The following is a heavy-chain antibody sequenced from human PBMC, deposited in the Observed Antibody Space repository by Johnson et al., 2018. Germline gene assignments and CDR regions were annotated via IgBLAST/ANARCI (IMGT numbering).Heavy chain of an antibody. V-gene: IGHV3-11*04. CDR3: ARDGSLNSRHYYMDV. CDR1: GFTFSDYY. D-gene: IGHD1-26*01. Sequence: QVQLVETGGGLVKPGGSLRLSCTASGFTFSDYYMTWIRQAPGKGLEWVSYISRGGGTVYYATPVKGRFTVSRDNADNSLYLQMHNLRDEDAAVYLWARDGSLNSRHYYMDVWGTGTTVTVSS. J-gene: IGHJ6*03. CDR2: ISRGGGTV.